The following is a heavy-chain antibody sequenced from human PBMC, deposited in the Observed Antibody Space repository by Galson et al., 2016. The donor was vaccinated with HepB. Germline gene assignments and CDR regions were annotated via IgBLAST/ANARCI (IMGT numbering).Heavy chain of an antibody. CDR1: NVSIRSTSYY. Sequence: LSLTCTVSNVSIRSTSYYWGWIRQSPEKGLEWIGSIYFNGNTYYNPSLMSRASISVDTSNNQFSLKFNSMTAADTAVYYCARHINAARWFDPWGQGNLVTVSS. CDR2: IYFNGNT. J-gene: IGHJ5*02. CDR3: ARHINAARWFDP. V-gene: IGHV4-39*01. D-gene: IGHD6-6*01.